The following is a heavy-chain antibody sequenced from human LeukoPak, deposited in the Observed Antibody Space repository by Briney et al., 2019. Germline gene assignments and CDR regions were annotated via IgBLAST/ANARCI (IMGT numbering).Heavy chain of an antibody. J-gene: IGHJ6*02. Sequence: GASVKVSCKVSGYGFSDFYMHWVRQAPGRGLEWLGLVYPEDGEPIYAEKFRDRVTLTADTSTDTVHMELSSLRYDDTAVYYCARGGSGSLYTRSRGGGMDVWGQGTTVTVSS. V-gene: IGHV1-69-2*01. CDR2: VYPEDGEP. D-gene: IGHD3-10*01. CDR3: ARGGSGSLYTRSRGGGMDV. CDR1: GYGFSDFY.